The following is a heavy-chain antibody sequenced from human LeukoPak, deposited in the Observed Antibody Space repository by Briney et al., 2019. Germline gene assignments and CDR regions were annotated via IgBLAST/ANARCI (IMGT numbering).Heavy chain of an antibody. J-gene: IGHJ4*02. CDR3: ASCLFDYYYFDQ. CDR2: IYHSGTT. CDR1: GDSITSHNW. V-gene: IGHV4-4*02. D-gene: IGHD3-10*01. Sequence: SETLSLTCAVSGDSITSHNWWSWVRQSPGKGLEWIGEIYHSGTTNYSPSLKSRVTISVDKSKNQLSLRLTSVTAADTAVYFCASCLFDYYYFDQWGQRTVVSAPS.